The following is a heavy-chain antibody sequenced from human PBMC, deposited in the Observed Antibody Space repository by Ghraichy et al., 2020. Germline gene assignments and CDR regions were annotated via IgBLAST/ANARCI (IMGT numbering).Heavy chain of an antibody. D-gene: IGHD6-13*01. V-gene: IGHV4-59*01. CDR2: IYYSGST. J-gene: IGHJ3*02. CDR1: GGSISSYY. CDR3: ARVYSSSWYLYAFDI. Sequence: SETLSLTCTVSGGSISSYYWSWIRQPPGKGLEWIGYIYYSGSTNYNPSLKSRVTISVDTSKNQFSLKLSSVTAADTAVYYCARVYSSSWYLYAFDIWGQGTMVTVSS.